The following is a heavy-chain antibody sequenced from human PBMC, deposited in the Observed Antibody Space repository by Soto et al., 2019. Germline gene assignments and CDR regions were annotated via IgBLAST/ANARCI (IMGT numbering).Heavy chain of an antibody. D-gene: IGHD4-17*01. Sequence: QGQLVQSGAEVKKPGASVKVSCGTSGFSFTSYSFHWVRQAPAQGLQWMGWINVGRGKTKYSQQFQGRVTFTWDTFANTVYMELSRLTSEDTSVFYCARWIDNGYFDYWGQGTLVTVSA. CDR1: GFSFTSYS. CDR3: ARWIDNGYFDY. J-gene: IGHJ4*02. V-gene: IGHV1-3*01. CDR2: INVGRGKT.